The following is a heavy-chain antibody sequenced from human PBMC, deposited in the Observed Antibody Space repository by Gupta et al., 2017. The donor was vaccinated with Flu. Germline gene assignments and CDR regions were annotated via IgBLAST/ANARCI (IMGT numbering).Heavy chain of an antibody. V-gene: IGHV3-23*01. CDR1: GFDFSIHA. J-gene: IGHJ6*03. CDR2: WSGSGSSL. D-gene: IGHD2-15*01. Sequence: EVQLLESGGGLVQPGGSLRLSCAASGFDFSIHAMTLVRQAPGNGLEWVSVWSGSGSSLYYADSVKGRFTISRDNSKNTLFLQMNNLRAEDTAVYYCAKDSRSCSGGVCYSGYYDYYYMDVWGKGTTVTVSS. CDR3: AKDSRSCSGGVCYSGYYDYYYMDV.